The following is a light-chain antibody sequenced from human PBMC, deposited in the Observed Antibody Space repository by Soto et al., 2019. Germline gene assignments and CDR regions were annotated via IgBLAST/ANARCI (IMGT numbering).Light chain of an antibody. CDR2: NAN. J-gene: IGLJ2*01. CDR3: VLYMGNGIYV. CDR1: SGSVSTTSY. V-gene: IGLV8-61*01. Sequence: QTVVTQEPSFSVSPGGTVTLTCGLSSGSVSTTSYLCWYQQTPGQPPRTLIYNANIRSSGVPDRFSGSILGNKAALTITGAQADDESDYYCVLYMGNGIYVFGGGTKVTVL.